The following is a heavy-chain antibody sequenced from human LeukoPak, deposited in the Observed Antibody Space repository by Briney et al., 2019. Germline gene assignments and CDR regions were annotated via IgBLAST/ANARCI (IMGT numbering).Heavy chain of an antibody. CDR1: GFTFSSYG. CDR2: IRYDGSNK. V-gene: IGHV3-30*02. D-gene: IGHD2-2*03. Sequence: GGSLRLSCAASGFTFSSYGMHWVRQAPGKGLEWVAFIRYDGSNKYYADSVKGRFTIPRDNSKNTLYLQMNSLRAEDTAVYYCAKDLDIVVVPAATDLDYWGQGTLVTVSS. CDR3: AKDLDIVVVPAATDLDY. J-gene: IGHJ4*02.